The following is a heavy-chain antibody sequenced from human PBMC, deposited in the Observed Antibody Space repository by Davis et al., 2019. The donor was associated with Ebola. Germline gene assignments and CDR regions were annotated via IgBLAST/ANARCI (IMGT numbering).Heavy chain of an antibody. CDR2: MNPNSGNT. D-gene: IGHD2-15*01. CDR3: ARGDCSGGSCYSFDY. CDR1: GYTLPAYY. J-gene: IGHJ4*02. Sequence: AASVTVSRKISGYTLPAYYLHWVRPAPGQGLQWMGWMNPNSGNTGYAQKFQGRVTLTRENSMSTAYMELSSLRSEDTAVYFCARGDCSGGSCYSFDYWGQGTLVTVSS. V-gene: IGHV1-8*02.